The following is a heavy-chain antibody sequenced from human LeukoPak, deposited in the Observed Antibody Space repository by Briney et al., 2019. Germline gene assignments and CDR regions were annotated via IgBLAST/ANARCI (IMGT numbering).Heavy chain of an antibody. CDR3: ARYDVWGSYRAFDY. J-gene: IGHJ4*02. Sequence: SETLSLTCTVSNYSISTDYYWGWIRQPPGKGLEWIGTMYHSGSTYYNPSLKSRVTISVDTSKNQFSLRLSSVTAADTAVYYCARYDVWGSYRAFDYWGQGTLVTVSS. CDR1: NYSISTDYY. V-gene: IGHV4-38-2*02. D-gene: IGHD3-16*02. CDR2: MYHSGST.